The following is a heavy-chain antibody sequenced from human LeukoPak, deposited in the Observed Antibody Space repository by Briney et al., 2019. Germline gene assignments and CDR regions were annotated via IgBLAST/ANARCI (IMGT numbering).Heavy chain of an antibody. J-gene: IGHJ4*02. CDR3: AKDLGSGGSPIDY. CDR2: ISWNSGSI. D-gene: IGHD2-15*01. Sequence: PGESLRLSCAASGFTFDDYAMHWVRQAPGKGLEWVSGISWNSGSIGYADSVKGRFTISRDNAKNSLYLQMNSLRAEDTALYYCAKDLGSGGSPIDYWGQGTLVTVSS. CDR1: GFTFDDYA. V-gene: IGHV3-9*01.